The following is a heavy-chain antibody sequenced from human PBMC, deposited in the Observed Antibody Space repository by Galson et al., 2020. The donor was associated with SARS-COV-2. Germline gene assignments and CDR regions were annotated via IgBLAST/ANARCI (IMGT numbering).Heavy chain of an antibody. D-gene: IGHD6-19*01. CDR2: INAGNGNT. CDR1: GYTFTSYA. CDR3: ARLSKQWLYAFDI. V-gene: IGHV1-3*01. Sequence: ASVKVSCKASGYTFTSYAMHWVRQAPGQRLEWMGWINAGNGNTKYSQKFQGRVTITRDTSASTAYMELSSLRSEDTAVYYCARLSKQWLYAFDIWGQGTMVTVSS. J-gene: IGHJ3*02.